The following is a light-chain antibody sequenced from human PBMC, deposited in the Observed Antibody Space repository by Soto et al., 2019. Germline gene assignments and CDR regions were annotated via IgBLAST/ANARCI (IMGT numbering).Light chain of an antibody. CDR2: SSN. J-gene: IGLJ1*01. CDR3: AAWDDSLSGFYV. Sequence: QSVLTQPPSAFGTPGQRVIISCSGSSSNIGSNHVYWYQQFPGTAPRLLIYSSNQRPSGVPDRFSGSKSGTSASLAISGLRSEDEADYYCAAWDDSLSGFYVFGTGTKLTVL. V-gene: IGLV1-47*02. CDR1: SSNIGSNH.